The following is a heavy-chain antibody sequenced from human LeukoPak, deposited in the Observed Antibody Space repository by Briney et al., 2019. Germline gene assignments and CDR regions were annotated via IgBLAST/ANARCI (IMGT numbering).Heavy chain of an antibody. J-gene: IGHJ4*02. CDR2: ISAYNAYT. CDR1: GYTFTRYC. V-gene: IGHV1-18*01. D-gene: IGHD3-22*01. Sequence: ASVKVSCKASGYTFTRYCITWVRQAPGQGLGGMGWISAYNAYTYYAQKLQGRVTMTTDTSTSTAYMELRSLRSDDTAVYYCARDVLHRIHYDSSAYYPGSSYWGQGTLVTVSS. CDR3: ARDVLHRIHYDSSAYYPGSSY.